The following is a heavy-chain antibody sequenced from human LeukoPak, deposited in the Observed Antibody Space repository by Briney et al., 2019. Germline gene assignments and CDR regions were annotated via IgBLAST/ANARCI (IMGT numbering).Heavy chain of an antibody. J-gene: IGHJ4*02. CDR1: GYNFADHY. V-gene: IGHV1-2*02. D-gene: IGHD3/OR15-3a*01. Sequence: ASVKVSCKASGYNFADHYVHWVRQAPGQGLEWMGWINPKSGGTDYAQKFQGRVAMTSDTSIRTGYMELNNLTSDDTAVYYCARVDNRDWYYFDYWGQGSLVTVSS. CDR2: INPKSGGT. CDR3: ARVDNRDWYYFDY.